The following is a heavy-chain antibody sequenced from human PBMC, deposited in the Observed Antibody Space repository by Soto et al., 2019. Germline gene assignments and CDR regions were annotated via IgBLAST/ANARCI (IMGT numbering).Heavy chain of an antibody. CDR3: ARDLGGFPDY. Sequence: QVQLVQSGVEVKKPGASVKVSCKASGYIFTSYGISWVRQAPGQGLEWMGWISAHNGNRKYAQKLQDRVTMTTDTSTSTAYMELRSLRSDDTAVYYCARDLGGFPDYWGQGTLVTVSS. CDR2: ISAHNGNR. CDR1: GYIFTSYG. V-gene: IGHV1-18*01. J-gene: IGHJ4*02. D-gene: IGHD5-12*01.